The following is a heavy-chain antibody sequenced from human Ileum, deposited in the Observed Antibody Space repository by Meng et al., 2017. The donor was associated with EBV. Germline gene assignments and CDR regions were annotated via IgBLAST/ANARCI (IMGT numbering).Heavy chain of an antibody. D-gene: IGHD2-8*01. CDR1: GDSISNEHW. J-gene: IGHJ4*02. V-gene: IGHV4-4*02. CDR3: ASNGAFSLDH. Sequence: VRLQGSGPGRVGPSGTLSLTCSVSGDSISNEHWWSWVRQSPGKGLEWIGEIHHTRGPNYNPSLKSRVIISVDKSNNHFSLRLSAVTAADTAVYYCASNGAFSLDHWGQGTLVTVSS. CDR2: IHHTRGP.